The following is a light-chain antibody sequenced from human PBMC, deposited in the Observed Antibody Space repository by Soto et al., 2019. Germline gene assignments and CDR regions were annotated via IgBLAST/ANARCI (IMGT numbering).Light chain of an antibody. CDR1: QGIANY. CDR3: QQYNNWPPLT. J-gene: IGKJ4*01. Sequence: DIQMTQSPSTLSASVGDRVTITCRASQGIANYVAWFQQKPGKAPKSLIYAASTLQSGVPSKFSGSGFGTGFTLTISSLQSEDFAVYYCQQYNNWPPLTFGGGTKVDIK. V-gene: IGKV1-16*02. CDR2: AAS.